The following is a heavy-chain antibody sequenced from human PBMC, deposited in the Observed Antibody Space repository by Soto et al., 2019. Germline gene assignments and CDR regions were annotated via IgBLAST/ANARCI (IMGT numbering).Heavy chain of an antibody. CDR3: ARTNSAQYHNWFDP. Sequence: PGGSLRLSCAASGFTFSDYYMSWIRQAPGKGLEWVPYISSSSSYTNYADSVKGRFTISRDNAKNPLYLQMNSLRAEDTAVYYCARTNSAQYHNWFDPWGQGTLVTVSS. CDR1: GFTFSDYY. V-gene: IGHV3-11*06. CDR2: ISSSSSYT. D-gene: IGHD2-2*01. J-gene: IGHJ5*02.